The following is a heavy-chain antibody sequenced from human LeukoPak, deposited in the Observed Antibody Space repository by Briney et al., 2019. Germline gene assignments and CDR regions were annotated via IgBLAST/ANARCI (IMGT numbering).Heavy chain of an antibody. D-gene: IGHD3-22*01. V-gene: IGHV4-59*01. Sequence: SETLTLTCTVSGGSISSYYWSWIRQPPGKGLEWIGYIYYSGSTNYNPSLKSRVTISVDTSKNQFSLKLSSVTAADTAVYYCARVFEAGVVVNPYFDYWGQGTLVTVSS. CDR1: GGSISSYY. J-gene: IGHJ4*02. CDR2: IYYSGST. CDR3: ARVFEAGVVVNPYFDY.